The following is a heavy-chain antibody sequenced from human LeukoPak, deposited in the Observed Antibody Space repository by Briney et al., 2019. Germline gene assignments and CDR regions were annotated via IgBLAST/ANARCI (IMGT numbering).Heavy chain of an antibody. J-gene: IGHJ6*02. V-gene: IGHV1-18*01. CDR2: LSAYNGNT. CDR3: AREPLDDFWSGYYYYYYYGMDV. Sequence: ASVKVSCKASGYTFTSYGISWVRQAPGQGLEWMGWLSAYNGNTNYAQKLQGRVTMTTDTSTSTAFMELRSLRSDDTAVYYCAREPLDDFWSGYYYYYYYGMDVWGQGTTVTVSS. D-gene: IGHD3-3*01. CDR1: GYTFTSYG.